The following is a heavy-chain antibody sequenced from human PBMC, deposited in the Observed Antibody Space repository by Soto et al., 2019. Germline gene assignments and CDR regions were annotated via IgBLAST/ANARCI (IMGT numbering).Heavy chain of an antibody. D-gene: IGHD5-18*01. CDR2: ISGSGGST. J-gene: IGHJ1*01. CDR1: GFTFSSYA. V-gene: IGHV3-23*01. CDR3: EKERQRGSFEH. Sequence: GGSLRLSCAASGFTFSSYAMSWVRQAPGKGLEWVSAISGSGGSTYYADSVKGRFNISRDNSKNTLYLQMNSLRAEDRAVYYWEKERQRGSFEHWGQGTLVTVSS.